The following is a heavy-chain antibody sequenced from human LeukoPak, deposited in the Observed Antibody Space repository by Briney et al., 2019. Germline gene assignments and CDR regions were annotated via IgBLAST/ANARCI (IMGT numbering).Heavy chain of an antibody. CDR2: MNQDGSEK. CDR1: GFTFSRYW. Sequence: GGSLRLSCAVSGFTFSRYWLGWVRQAPGKGLEWVANMNQDGSEKYYVESEKGRFIISRDNAKNSLYLQMNSLRVDDTAVYYCARDRGPNTYDYWGQGTLVTVSS. V-gene: IGHV3-7*01. D-gene: IGHD3-10*01. CDR3: ARDRGPNTYDY. J-gene: IGHJ4*02.